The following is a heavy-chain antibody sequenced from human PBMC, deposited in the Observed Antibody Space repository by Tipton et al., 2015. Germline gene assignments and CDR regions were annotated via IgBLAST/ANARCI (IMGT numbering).Heavy chain of an antibody. CDR2: IYYSGST. V-gene: IGHV4-31*03. J-gene: IGHJ4*02. D-gene: IGHD1-26*01. CDR3: ARRSLVGHKGLDS. Sequence: TLSLTCTVSGGSMSSGGYYWSWFRQHPGKGLEWIGYIYYSGSTYYNPSLKSRVTISVDKSNNQFSLKLSSVTAADTAMYYCARRSLVGHKGLDSWGQGTLVTVSS. CDR1: GGSMSSGGYY.